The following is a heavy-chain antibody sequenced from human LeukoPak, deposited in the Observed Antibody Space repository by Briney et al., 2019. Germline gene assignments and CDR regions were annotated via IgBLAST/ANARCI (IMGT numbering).Heavy chain of an antibody. D-gene: IGHD1-26*01. J-gene: IGHJ4*02. Sequence: GGSLRLSCTVSGFTFSSYAMSWVRQAPGKGLEWVSGITGSGDSTYYADSVKGRFTISRDNSRNTLYLQMNSLRAEDTAVYHCANTLVAATRDYWGQGTLVTVSS. CDR3: ANTLVAATRDY. CDR1: GFTFSSYA. V-gene: IGHV3-23*01. CDR2: ITGSGDST.